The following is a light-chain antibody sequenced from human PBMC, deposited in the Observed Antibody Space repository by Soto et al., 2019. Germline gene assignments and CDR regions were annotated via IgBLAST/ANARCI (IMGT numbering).Light chain of an antibody. Sequence: EIVLTQSPATLSVSLGDSATLSCRASQSVSLSLAWYQMRPGQPPRLLIYGASTRATDIPARFSGSESGTDFTLTISSLQSEDFAVYFCQQYHIWPSWTFGHGTKVELK. V-gene: IGKV3-15*01. CDR3: QQYHIWPSWT. J-gene: IGKJ1*01. CDR1: QSVSLS. CDR2: GAS.